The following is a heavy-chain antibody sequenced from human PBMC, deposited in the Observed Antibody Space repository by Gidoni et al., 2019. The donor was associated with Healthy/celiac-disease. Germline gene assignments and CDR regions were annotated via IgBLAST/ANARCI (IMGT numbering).Heavy chain of an antibody. CDR1: GYSLSRGYY. CDR3: ASNIYSNQGENWFDP. Sequence: HVQLQESVPGLVTPSATLSLTCAVSGYSLSRGYYWGWIRQPPGKGLEWIGSIYHSGSTYYNPSLKSRVTISVDTSKNQFSLKLSSVTAADTAVYYCASNIYSNQGENWFDPWGQGTLVTVSS. J-gene: IGHJ5*02. CDR2: IYHSGST. D-gene: IGHD4-4*01. V-gene: IGHV4-38-2*01.